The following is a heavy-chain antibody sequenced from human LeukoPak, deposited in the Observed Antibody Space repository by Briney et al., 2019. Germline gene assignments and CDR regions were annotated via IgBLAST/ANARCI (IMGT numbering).Heavy chain of an antibody. D-gene: IGHD6-13*01. CDR2: ISSSSSYI. CDR3: ARAVAAAGRSWWFDP. V-gene: IGHV3-21*01. CDR1: GFTFSSYS. Sequence: GGSLRLSCAASGFTFSSYSMNWARQAPGKGLEWVSSISSSSSYIYYADSVKGRFTISRDNAKNSLYLQMNSLRAEDTAVYYCARAVAAAGRSWWFDPWGQGTLVTVSS. J-gene: IGHJ5*02.